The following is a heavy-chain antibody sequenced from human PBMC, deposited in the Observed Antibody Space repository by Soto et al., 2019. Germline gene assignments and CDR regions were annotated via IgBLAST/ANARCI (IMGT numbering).Heavy chain of an antibody. V-gene: IGHV4-34*01. CDR2: INHSGST. Sequence: KPSETLSLTCAVYGGSFSGYYWSWIRQPPGKGLEWIGEINHSGSTNYNPSLKGRVTISVDTSKNQFSLKLSSVTAADTAVYYCARAVHIVVVTAHFDYWGQGTLVTVSS. CDR3: ARAVHIVVVTAHFDY. D-gene: IGHD2-21*02. CDR1: GGSFSGYY. J-gene: IGHJ4*02.